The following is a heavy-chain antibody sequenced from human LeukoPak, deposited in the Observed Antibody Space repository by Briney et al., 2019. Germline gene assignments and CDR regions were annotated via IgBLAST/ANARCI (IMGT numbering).Heavy chain of an antibody. D-gene: IGHD3-22*01. J-gene: IGHJ5*02. CDR2: ISYDGSNK. Sequence: GGSLRLSCAASGFTFSSYGMHWVRQAPGKGLEWVAVISYDGSNKYYADSVKGRFTISRDNSKNTLYLQMNSLRAEDTAVYYCARDRDSSGYYGGSWGQGTLVTVSS. V-gene: IGHV3-30*03. CDR3: ARDRDSSGYYGGS. CDR1: GFTFSSYG.